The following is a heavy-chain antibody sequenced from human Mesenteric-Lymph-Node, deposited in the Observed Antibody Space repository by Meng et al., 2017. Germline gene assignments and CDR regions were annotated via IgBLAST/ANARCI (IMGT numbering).Heavy chain of an antibody. V-gene: IGHV5-51*01. J-gene: IGHJ6*02. CDR3: ARPILSGSYYYYYGMDV. D-gene: IGHD1-26*01. Sequence: KVSCKGSGYSFTSYWIGWVRQMPGKGLEWMGIIYPGDSDTRYSPSFQGQVTISADKSISTAYLQWSSLKASDTAMYYCARPILSGSYYYYYGMDVWGQGTTVTVSS. CDR1: GYSFTSYW. CDR2: IYPGDSDT.